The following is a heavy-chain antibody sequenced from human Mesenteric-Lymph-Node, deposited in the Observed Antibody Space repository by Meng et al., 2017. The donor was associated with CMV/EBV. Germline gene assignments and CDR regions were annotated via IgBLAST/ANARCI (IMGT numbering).Heavy chain of an antibody. V-gene: IGHV3-23*01. CDR3: ARTSHYYDSTGVLDY. CDR1: GFTFSSYA. J-gene: IGHJ4*02. D-gene: IGHD3-22*01. Sequence: GESLKISCAASGFTFSSYAMSWVRQAPGKGLEWVSAISGSGGSTYYADSVKGRFTISRDNSKNTVYLQMNSLRAEDTAVYYCARTSHYYDSTGVLDYWGQGTLVTVSS. CDR2: ISGSGGST.